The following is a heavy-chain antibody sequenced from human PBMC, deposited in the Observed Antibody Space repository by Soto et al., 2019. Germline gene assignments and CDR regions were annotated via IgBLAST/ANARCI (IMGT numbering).Heavy chain of an antibody. CDR1: GYSFSSSL. J-gene: IGHJ4*02. D-gene: IGHD6-6*01. CDR2: IDPSDSYL. CDR3: ARRSSSSGLNFDF. Sequence: PXESLTSSCKGSGYSFSSSLLTWVRQLPGKGLEWMGHIDPSDSYLNQSPSFQGHVTISTDKSISTVYLQWSSLAVSDTAMYYCARRSSSSGLNFDFWGQGTLVTVSS. V-gene: IGHV5-10-1*01.